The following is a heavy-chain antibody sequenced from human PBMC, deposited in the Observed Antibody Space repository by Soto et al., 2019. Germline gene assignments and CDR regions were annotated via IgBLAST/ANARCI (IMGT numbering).Heavy chain of an antibody. CDR2: ISSSSSTI. CDR1: GFPFRSYS. V-gene: IGHV3-48*02. D-gene: IGHD3-22*01. CDR3: ARFVYDSSGYYSYYYYGMDV. J-gene: IGHJ6*02. Sequence: PGGSLRLCFAASGFPFRSYSVNWVRQASGKVLESFSYISSSSSTIYYADSVKGRFTISRDNAKNSLYLQMNSLRDEDTAVYYCARFVYDSSGYYSYYYYGMDVWGQGTT.